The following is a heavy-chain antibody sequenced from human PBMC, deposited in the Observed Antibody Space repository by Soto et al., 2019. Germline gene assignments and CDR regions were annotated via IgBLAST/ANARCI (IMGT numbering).Heavy chain of an antibody. D-gene: IGHD2-2*01. CDR1: GFTFSNYW. V-gene: IGHV3-7*01. Sequence: GGSLRLSCAASGFTFSNYWMSWVRQAPGKGLEWVANIKQDGSEKNYVDSVKGRFTLSRDNAKNSLYLQMNSLRAEDTAVYYCATKRGGCTSARCYGLFDYWGQGTLVTVSS. CDR2: IKQDGSEK. J-gene: IGHJ4*02. CDR3: ATKRGGCTSARCYGLFDY.